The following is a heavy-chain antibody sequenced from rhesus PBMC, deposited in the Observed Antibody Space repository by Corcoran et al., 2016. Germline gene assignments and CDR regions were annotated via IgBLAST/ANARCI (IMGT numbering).Heavy chain of an antibody. D-gene: IGHD4-29*01. CDR3: ARHDYAV. CDR1: GFTFRYYD. CDR2: ISYTGKPI. J-gene: IGHJ4*01. V-gene: IGHV3-136*01. Sequence: EVQLVESGGGLVQPGGSLRRSCEASGFTFRYYDMDWVRQAPGRGREWVSYISYTGKPIYDPDAVKGRFTISGDNAKNSLSLQMSSMRADDTAVYYCARHDYAVWGQGVLVTVSS.